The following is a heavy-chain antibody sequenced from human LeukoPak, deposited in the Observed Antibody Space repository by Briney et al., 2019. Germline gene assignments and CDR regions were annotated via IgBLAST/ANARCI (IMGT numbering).Heavy chain of an antibody. CDR1: GYSFNNYW. CDR3: ARPSNSASLDSFDI. CDR2: IYPGDSDT. V-gene: IGHV5-51*01. J-gene: IGHJ3*02. D-gene: IGHD1-26*01. Sequence: PGESLKISCKGSGYSFNNYWIGWVRQMPGEGLEWMGIIYPGDSDTRYSPSFQGQVTISADKSISTAYLQWSSLKASDTAMYYCARPSNSASLDSFDIWGQGTMVSVSS.